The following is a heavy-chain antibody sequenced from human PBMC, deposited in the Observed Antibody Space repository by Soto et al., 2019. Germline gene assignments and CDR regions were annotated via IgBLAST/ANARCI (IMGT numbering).Heavy chain of an antibody. CDR1: GFTFSSYG. V-gene: IGHV3-33*01. CDR2: IWYDGNKK. J-gene: IGHJ4*02. CDR3: ARGLHSLFDY. Sequence: GGSLRLSCAASGFTFSSYGMHWVRQAPGKGLEWVAVIWYDGNKKYYADSAKGRFTISRDNSKNTLYVQMTSLRAEDTAVYYCARGLHSLFDYWGQGTLVTVSS. D-gene: IGHD2-21*01.